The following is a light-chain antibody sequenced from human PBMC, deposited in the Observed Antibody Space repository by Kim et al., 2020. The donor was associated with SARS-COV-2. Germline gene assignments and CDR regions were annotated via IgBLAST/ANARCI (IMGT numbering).Light chain of an antibody. Sequence: ASVGERVTSSCRASESSSRWLAWYQQRPGKAPVLLIYKASTLESGVSSRFSGTGSGTEFTLTISSLQPDDFATYYCQQYNTCPRTFGQGTKVDIK. J-gene: IGKJ1*01. CDR2: KAS. CDR1: ESSSRW. CDR3: QQYNTCPRT. V-gene: IGKV1-5*03.